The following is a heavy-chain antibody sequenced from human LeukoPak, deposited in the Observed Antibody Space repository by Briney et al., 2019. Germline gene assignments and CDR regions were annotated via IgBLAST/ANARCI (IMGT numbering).Heavy chain of an antibody. CDR1: GGSISSYY. V-gene: IGHV4-4*09. J-gene: IGHJ4*02. Sequence: SETLSLTCTVSGGSISSYYWSWIRQPPGKGLEWIGYIYTSGSTNYNPSLKSRVTISVDTSKNQFSLKPSSVTAADTAVYYCARGYDYVWGSYRGNYFDYWGQGTLVTVSS. D-gene: IGHD3-16*02. CDR2: IYTSGST. CDR3: ARGYDYVWGSYRGNYFDY.